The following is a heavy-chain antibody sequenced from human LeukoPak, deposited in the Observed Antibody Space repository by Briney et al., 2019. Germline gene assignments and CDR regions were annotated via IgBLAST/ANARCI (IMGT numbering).Heavy chain of an antibody. CDR2: IYYTGST. CDR1: GGSISSHY. J-gene: IGHJ6*02. D-gene: IGHD3-10*01. Sequence: SETLSLTCTVSGGSISSHYWSWIRQPPGKGLEWIGYIYYTGSTNYNPSLKSRVTISVDTSRNQFSLKLSSVTAADTAVYYCARPPYYGNYGMDVWGQGTTVTVSS. V-gene: IGHV4-59*11. CDR3: ARPPYYGNYGMDV.